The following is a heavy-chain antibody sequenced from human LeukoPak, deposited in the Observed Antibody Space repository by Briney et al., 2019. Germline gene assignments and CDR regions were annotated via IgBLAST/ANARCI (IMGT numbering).Heavy chain of an antibody. V-gene: IGHV4-59*08. CDR2: IYYSGST. J-gene: IGHJ3*02. CDR3: ARQTRSTAEAFDI. Sequence: SETLSLTCTVSGGSISSHFWSWIRQPPGKGLEWIAYIYYSGSTDYNPSLKSRVTISVDTSKNQFSLKLSSVTAADTAVYYCARQTRSTAEAFDIWGQGTMVTVSS. D-gene: IGHD1-14*01. CDR1: GGSISSHF.